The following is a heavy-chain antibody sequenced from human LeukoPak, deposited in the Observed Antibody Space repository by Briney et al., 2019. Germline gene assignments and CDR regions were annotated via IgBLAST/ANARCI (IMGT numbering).Heavy chain of an antibody. Sequence: GGSLRLSCAASGFTFSDYYMSWIRQAPGKGLERVSYISSSGSTIYYADSVKGRFTISRDNAKNSLYLQMNSLRAEDTAVYYCARDPHGYSSSWYGFDYWGQGTLVTVSS. CDR3: ARDPHGYSSSWYGFDY. D-gene: IGHD6-13*01. CDR2: ISSSGSTI. J-gene: IGHJ4*02. V-gene: IGHV3-11*01. CDR1: GFTFSDYY.